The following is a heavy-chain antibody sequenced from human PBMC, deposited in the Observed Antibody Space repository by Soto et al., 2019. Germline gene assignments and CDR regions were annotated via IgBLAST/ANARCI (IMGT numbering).Heavy chain of an antibody. CDR3: AKSLPGGSYRYHGMDV. CDR1: GFTFSSYA. CDR2: ISGSGGST. D-gene: IGHD3-16*02. J-gene: IGHJ6*02. V-gene: IGHV3-23*01. Sequence: EVQLLESGGGLVQPGRSLRLSCAASGFTFSSYAMSWVRQAPGKGLEWVSAISGSGGSTYYADSVKGRFTISRDNSKKTLYLQMNSLRADDTAVYYCAKSLPGGSYRYHGMDVWGQGTTVTVSS.